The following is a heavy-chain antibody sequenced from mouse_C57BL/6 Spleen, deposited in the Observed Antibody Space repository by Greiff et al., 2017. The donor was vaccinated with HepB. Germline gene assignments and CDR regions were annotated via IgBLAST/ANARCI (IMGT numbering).Heavy chain of an antibody. CDR2: IDPEDGET. CDR3: ARGYGSRVYYAMDY. V-gene: IGHV14-2*01. D-gene: IGHD1-1*01. J-gene: IGHJ4*01. Sequence: EVKVVESGAELVKPGASVKLSCTASGFNIKDYYMHWVKQRTEQGLEWIGRIDPEDGETKYAPKFQGKATITADTSSNTAYLQLSSLTSEDTAVYYCARGYGSRVYYAMDYWGQGTSVTVSS. CDR1: GFNIKDYY.